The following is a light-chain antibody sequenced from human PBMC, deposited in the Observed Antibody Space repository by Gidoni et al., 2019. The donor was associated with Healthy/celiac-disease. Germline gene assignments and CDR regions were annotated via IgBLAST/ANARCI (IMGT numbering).Light chain of an antibody. Sequence: SYELTQPPSVSVSPGQTARINCSGDALPKQYAYRYQQKPGQAPVLVLYKYSERPSGIPERFTGSSSWTTVTFTISGVQAEEEADYYWQSADSSGTYVFGTWTKVTVL. J-gene: IGLJ1*01. CDR2: KYS. CDR3: QSADSSGTYV. CDR1: ALPKQY. V-gene: IGLV3-25*02.